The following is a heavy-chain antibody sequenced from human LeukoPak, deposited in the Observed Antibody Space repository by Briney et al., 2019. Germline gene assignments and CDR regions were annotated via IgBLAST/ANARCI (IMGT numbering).Heavy chain of an antibody. D-gene: IGHD3-10*01. CDR3: ARGGVRGVKNWFDP. J-gene: IGHJ5*02. CDR2: IYYSGST. CDR1: GGSISSYY. V-gene: IGHV4-59*01. Sequence: TSETLSLTCTVSGGSISSYYWSWIRQPPGKGLEWIGYIYYSGSTNYNPSLKSRVTISVDTSKNQFSLKLSSVTAADTAVYYCARGGVRGVKNWFDPWGQGTLVTVSS.